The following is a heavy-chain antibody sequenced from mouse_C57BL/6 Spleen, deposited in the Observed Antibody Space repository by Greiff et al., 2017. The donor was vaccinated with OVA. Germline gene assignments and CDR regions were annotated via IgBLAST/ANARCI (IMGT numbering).Heavy chain of an antibody. CDR3: ARGHDYGRGYAMDY. J-gene: IGHJ4*01. D-gene: IGHD2-4*01. CDR2: ISSGSSTI. Sequence: EVKLQESGGGLVKPGGSLKLSCAASGFTFSDYGMHWVRQAPEKGLEWVAYISSGSSTIYYADTVKGRFTISRDNAKNTLFLQMTSLRSEDTAMYYCARGHDYGRGYAMDYWGQGTSVTVSS. CDR1: GFTFSDYG. V-gene: IGHV5-17*01.